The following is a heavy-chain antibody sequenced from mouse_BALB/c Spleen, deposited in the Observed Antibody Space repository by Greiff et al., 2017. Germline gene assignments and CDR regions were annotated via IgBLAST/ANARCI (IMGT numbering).Heavy chain of an antibody. D-gene: IGHD1-1*01. V-gene: IGHV3-2*02. CDR2: ISYSGST. J-gene: IGHJ3*01. CDR1: GYSITSDYA. CDR3: ARNDYGSSPFAY. Sequence: VQLKESGPGLVKPSQSLSLTCTVTGYSITSDYAWNWIRQFPGNKLEWMGYISYSGSTSYNPSLKSRISITRDTSKNQFFLQLNSVTTEDTATYYCARNDYGSSPFAYWGQGTLVTVSA.